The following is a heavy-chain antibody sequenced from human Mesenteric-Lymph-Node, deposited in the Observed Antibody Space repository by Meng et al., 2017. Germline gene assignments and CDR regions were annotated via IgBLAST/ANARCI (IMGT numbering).Heavy chain of an antibody. CDR3: ARDRAWGSPYWYFDL. CDR2: IHSDGSVT. V-gene: IGHV3-74*01. Sequence: GGSLRLSCAASGFSFRSYWMHWVRQVPGKGLVSVSVIHSDGSVTNYADSVKGRFTISRDNAKNTLYLQMNSLRADDTAVYYCARDRAWGSPYWYFDLWGRGTLVTVSS. CDR1: GFSFRSYW. J-gene: IGHJ2*01. D-gene: IGHD7-27*01.